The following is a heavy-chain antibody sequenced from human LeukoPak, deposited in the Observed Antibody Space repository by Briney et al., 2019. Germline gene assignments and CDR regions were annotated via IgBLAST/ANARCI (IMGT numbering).Heavy chain of an antibody. Sequence: KPGGSLRLSCAASGFTFSSYSMNWVRQAPGKGLEWVSFISASSSYIYYADSVKGRFTISRDNAKNSLYLQMNSLRAEDTAVYYCAREEYVVHLNHAFDIWGQGTMVTVSS. CDR3: AREEYVVHLNHAFDI. CDR2: ISASSSYI. V-gene: IGHV3-21*01. D-gene: IGHD2-15*01. CDR1: GFTFSSYS. J-gene: IGHJ3*02.